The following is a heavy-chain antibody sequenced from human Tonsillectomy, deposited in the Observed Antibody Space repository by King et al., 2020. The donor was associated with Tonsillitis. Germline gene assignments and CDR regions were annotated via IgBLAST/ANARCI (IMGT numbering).Heavy chain of an antibody. CDR2: IYHSGPT. CDR3: ARNRDYGDYVDF. Sequence: VQLQESGPGLVRPSQTLSLICSVSGDSLTSGGYCWSWIRQHPDKCLEWIGSIYHSGPTYHTPSLRSGLFMSVDTSKNQFSLRLTSVTAADTAVYYCARNRDYGDYVDFWGQGTLVAVSS. D-gene: IGHD4-17*01. J-gene: IGHJ4*02. V-gene: IGHV4-31*03. CDR1: GDSLTSGGYC.